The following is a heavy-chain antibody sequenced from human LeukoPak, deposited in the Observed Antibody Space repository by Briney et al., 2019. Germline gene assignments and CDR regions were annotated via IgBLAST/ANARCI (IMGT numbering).Heavy chain of an antibody. Sequence: GESLKISCKGSGYSFTSYWIGWVRQMPGKGLEXXXXIYPGDSDTRYSPSFQGQVTISADKSISTAYLQWSSLKASDTAMYYCARQYQLQGDWFDPWGQGTLVTVSS. CDR1: GYSFTSYW. J-gene: IGHJ5*02. CDR3: ARQYQLQGDWFDP. D-gene: IGHD2-2*01. V-gene: IGHV5-51*01. CDR2: IYPGDSDT.